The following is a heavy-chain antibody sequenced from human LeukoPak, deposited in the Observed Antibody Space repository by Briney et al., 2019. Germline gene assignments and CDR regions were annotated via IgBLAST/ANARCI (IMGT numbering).Heavy chain of an antibody. CDR1: GGSVNSGSYY. CDR3: ARDRTDASGWYYFDH. Sequence: SETLSLTCTVSGGSVNSGSYYWSWIRLPPGKGLEWIGYIYYNGIANYNPSLKSRVTISVDTSKNQLSLKLTSVTAADTAVFYCARDRTDASGWYYFDHWGQGALVTVSS. V-gene: IGHV4-61*01. CDR2: IYYNGIA. J-gene: IGHJ4*02. D-gene: IGHD6-19*01.